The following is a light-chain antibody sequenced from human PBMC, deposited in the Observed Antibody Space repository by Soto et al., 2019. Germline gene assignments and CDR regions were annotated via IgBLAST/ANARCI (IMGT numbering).Light chain of an antibody. CDR1: SRDVGAYDY. CDR3: SSFAGSNNFPYV. CDR2: EIN. Sequence: QSALTQPPSASGSPGQSVNISCTGTSRDVGAYDYVSWYQQHPGKAPKLMIYEINKRPSGVPDRFSGSKSGNTASLTVSALQAEDEADYYCSSFAGSNNFPYVFGTGTKV. J-gene: IGLJ1*01. V-gene: IGLV2-8*01.